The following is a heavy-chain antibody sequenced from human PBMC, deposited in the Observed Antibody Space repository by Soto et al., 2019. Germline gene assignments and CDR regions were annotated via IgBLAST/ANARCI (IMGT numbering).Heavy chain of an antibody. CDR2: IYYSGST. J-gene: IGHJ4*02. CDR3: ARAKLELTYYFDY. V-gene: IGHV4-39*01. CDR1: GGSISSSSYY. Sequence: SETLSLTCTVSGGSISSSSYYWGWIRQPPGKGLEWIGSIYYSGSTYYNPSLKSRVTISVDTSKNQFSLKLSSVTAADTAVYYCARAKLELTYYFDYWGQGTLVTVSS. D-gene: IGHD1-7*01.